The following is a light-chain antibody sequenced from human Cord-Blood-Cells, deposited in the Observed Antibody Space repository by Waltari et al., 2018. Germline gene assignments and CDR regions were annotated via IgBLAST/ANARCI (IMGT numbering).Light chain of an antibody. CDR2: EVS. Sequence: QSALTQPASVSGSPGQSITISCPGTSSDVGSYNLVSWYQQHPGKAPKLMLYEVSKRPSGVSNRFSGSKSGNTASLTISGLQAEDEADYYCCSYAGSSTWVFGGGTKLTVL. V-gene: IGLV2-23*02. CDR3: CSYAGSSTWV. J-gene: IGLJ3*02. CDR1: SSDVGSYNL.